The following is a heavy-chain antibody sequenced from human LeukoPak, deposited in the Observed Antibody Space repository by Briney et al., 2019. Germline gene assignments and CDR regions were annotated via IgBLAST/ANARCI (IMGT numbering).Heavy chain of an antibody. D-gene: IGHD5-24*01. CDR3: ARDNGDGYNDY. CDR2: ISPSSGAT. CDR1: GYTFTGYY. Sequence: ASVKVSCKASGYTFTGYYMHWVRQAPGQGLEWMGRISPSSGATGLAQKLRGRVTMTRDTSINTAYVELTRLRSDDTAVYYCARDNGDGYNDYWGQGTLITVSS. V-gene: IGHV1-2*06. J-gene: IGHJ4*02.